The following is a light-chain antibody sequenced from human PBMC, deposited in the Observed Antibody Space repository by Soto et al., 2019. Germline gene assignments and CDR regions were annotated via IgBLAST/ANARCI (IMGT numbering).Light chain of an antibody. CDR3: QQYIRWPLT. CDR2: GAS. Sequence: EIVMTQSPATLSVSPGERATLSCRASQSVSSNLAWYQQKPGQAPSLLIYGASTRATGTPARFGGSGSGTEFTLTISSLQSEDFAVYYCQQYIRWPLTFGGGTKVDIK. J-gene: IGKJ4*01. V-gene: IGKV3-15*01. CDR1: QSVSSN.